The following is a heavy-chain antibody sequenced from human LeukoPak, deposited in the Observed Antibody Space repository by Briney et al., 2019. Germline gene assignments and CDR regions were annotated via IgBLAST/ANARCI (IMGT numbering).Heavy chain of an antibody. V-gene: IGHV1-69*04. J-gene: IGHJ6*02. CDR2: IIPILGIA. D-gene: IGHD2-2*02. CDR3: ARNDIVVVPAAIRYYGMDV. CDR1: GGTFSSYA. Sequence: VASVKVSCKASGGTFSSYAISWVRQAPGQGLEWMGRIIPILGIANYAQKFQGRVTITADKSTSTAYMELSSLRSEDTAVYYCARNDIVVVPAAIRYYGMDVWGQGTTVTVSS.